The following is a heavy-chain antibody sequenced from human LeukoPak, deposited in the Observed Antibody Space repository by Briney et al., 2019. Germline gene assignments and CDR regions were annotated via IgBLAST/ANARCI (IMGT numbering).Heavy chain of an antibody. CDR2: FDPQDGET. CDR1: GYTLTQLS. D-gene: IGHD6-13*01. CDR3: ATVPPSRGSSWYEVNYGMDV. Sequence: ASVKVSCKVSGYTLTQLSMHWVRHAPGKGLEWMGGFDPQDGETIYAQKFQGRVTMTEDTSTDTAYMELSSLRSEDTAVYYCATVPPSRGSSWYEVNYGMDVWGQGTMGTVS. J-gene: IGHJ6*02. V-gene: IGHV1-24*01.